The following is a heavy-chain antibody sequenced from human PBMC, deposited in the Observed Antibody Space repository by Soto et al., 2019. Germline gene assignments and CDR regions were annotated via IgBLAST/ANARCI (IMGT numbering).Heavy chain of an antibody. CDR1: GDSVSSYY. CDR3: ARGMTTVTTLDY. J-gene: IGHJ4*02. Sequence: SETLSLTCTVSGDSVSSYYWSWIRQPPGKGLEWIGYIYHSGSTYYNPSLKSRVTISVDRSKNQFSLKLSSVTAADTAVYYCARGMTTVTTLDYWGQGTLVTVSS. D-gene: IGHD4-4*01. V-gene: IGHV4-59*02. CDR2: IYHSGST.